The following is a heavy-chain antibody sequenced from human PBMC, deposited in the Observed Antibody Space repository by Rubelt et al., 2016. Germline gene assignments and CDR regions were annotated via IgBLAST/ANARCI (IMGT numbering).Heavy chain of an antibody. CDR1: GFTFSSYA. CDR3: VGTYSTHWYFDL. D-gene: IGHD2-15*01. Sequence: VQLVESGGGVVQPGRSLRLSCAASGFTFSSYAMHWVRQAPGKGLEWVSAISDVNDSTYYADSVKGRFTISRDKSKNTLYLQMNSLRVDDTAVYYCVGTYSTHWYFDLWGRGTLVTVSS. V-gene: IGHV3-23*04. CDR2: ISDVNDST. J-gene: IGHJ2*01.